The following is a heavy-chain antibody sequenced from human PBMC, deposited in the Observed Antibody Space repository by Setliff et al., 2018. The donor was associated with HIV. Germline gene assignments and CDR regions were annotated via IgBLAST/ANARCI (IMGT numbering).Heavy chain of an antibody. CDR2: IYFSGST. CDR3: ARGGAYSSSWWVYFDY. V-gene: IGHV4-59*11. Sequence: SETLSLTCTVSGGSISSHYWSWLRQSPGKGLEWIGYIYFSGSTNYNPSLKSRVTILVGTSKNQFSLKLSSVTAADTAVYYCARGGAYSSSWWVYFDYWGQGTLVTLL. J-gene: IGHJ4*02. D-gene: IGHD6-13*01. CDR1: GGSISSHY.